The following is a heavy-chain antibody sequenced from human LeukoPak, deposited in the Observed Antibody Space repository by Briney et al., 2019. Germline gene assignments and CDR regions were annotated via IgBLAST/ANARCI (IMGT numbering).Heavy chain of an antibody. V-gene: IGHV3-7*01. Sequence: GGSLRLSCAASGFTFSSYWMTWVRQAPGKGLEWVANIRGDGNEKQFEDSVKGRFTISRDNAKNSVYLQMNNLRAEDTAVFYCVRNGDYYRLDYRGQGTLVTVSS. CDR3: VRNGDYYRLDY. CDR1: GFTFSSYW. J-gene: IGHJ4*02. D-gene: IGHD3-22*01. CDR2: IRGDGNEK.